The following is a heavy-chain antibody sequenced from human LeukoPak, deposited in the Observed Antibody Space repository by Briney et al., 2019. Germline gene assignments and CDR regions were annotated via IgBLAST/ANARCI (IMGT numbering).Heavy chain of an antibody. Sequence: GGSLRLSCVASGFTFSDYYMSWIRQSPGKGLEWLSYINIGGTNTHYADSVKGRFTISRDNAKKSLYLQMNNLRAEDTAVYYCATDGAGFDTWGQGVLVTVSS. J-gene: IGHJ5*02. V-gene: IGHV3-11*01. CDR2: INIGGTNT. CDR3: ATDGAGFDT. CDR1: GFTFSDYY.